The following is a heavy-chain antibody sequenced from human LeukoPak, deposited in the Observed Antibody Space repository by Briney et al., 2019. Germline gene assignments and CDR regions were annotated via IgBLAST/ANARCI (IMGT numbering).Heavy chain of an antibody. CDR3: ARDNGDYYYYGMDV. V-gene: IGHV3-66*01. CDR1: GFTVSGNY. CDR2: IYSGGST. D-gene: IGHD2-8*01. J-gene: IGHJ6*02. Sequence: GGSLRLSCAASGFTVSGNYMSWVRQAPGKGLEWVSVIYSGGSTYYADSVKGRFTISRDNSKNTLYLQMNSLRAEDTAVYYCARDNGDYYYYGMDVWGQGTTVTVSS.